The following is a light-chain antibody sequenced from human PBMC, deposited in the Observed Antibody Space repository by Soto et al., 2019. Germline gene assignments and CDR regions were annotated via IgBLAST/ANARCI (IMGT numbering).Light chain of an antibody. CDR3: QSLGTGIQV. V-gene: IGLV4-69*01. Sequence: QPVLTQSPSASAYLGASVALTCTLSSGYSTYAIAWHQQQSEKGPRFLMKINYDGTHSKGDGFFDRFSGSSSGAERHLTISSLQSEDEADYYCQSLGTGIQVFGGGTKLTVL. J-gene: IGLJ3*02. CDR2: INYDGTH. CDR1: SGYSTYA.